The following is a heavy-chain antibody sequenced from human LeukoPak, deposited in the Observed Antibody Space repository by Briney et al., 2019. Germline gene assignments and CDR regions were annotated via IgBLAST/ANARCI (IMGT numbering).Heavy chain of an antibody. D-gene: IGHD2-15*01. J-gene: IGHJ4*02. CDR2: ISYDGSNK. CDR3: AKCGGGGSRYATHFDY. Sequence: GGSLRLSCAASGFTFSSYGMHWVRQAPGKGLEWVAVISYDGSNKYYADSVKGRFTISRDNSKNTLYLQMNSLRAEDTAVYYCAKCGGGGSRYATHFDYWGQGTLVTVSS. CDR1: GFTFSSYG. V-gene: IGHV3-30*18.